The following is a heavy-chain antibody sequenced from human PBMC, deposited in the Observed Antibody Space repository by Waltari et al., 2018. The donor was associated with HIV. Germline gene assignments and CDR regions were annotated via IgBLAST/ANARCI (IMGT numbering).Heavy chain of an antibody. J-gene: IGHJ3*02. Sequence: EVQLVGSGGGVVQPGGSLRLSCPASGFTFSTHCMSWVRQAPGKGLEWVANIKQDGSEKYYVDSVKGRFTISRDNAKNSLYLQMNSLRAEDTAVYYCARMIVVVVAATGAFESWGQGTMVTVSS. CDR1: GFTFSTHC. CDR2: IKQDGSEK. CDR3: ARMIVVVVAATGAFES. D-gene: IGHD2-15*01. V-gene: IGHV3-7*01.